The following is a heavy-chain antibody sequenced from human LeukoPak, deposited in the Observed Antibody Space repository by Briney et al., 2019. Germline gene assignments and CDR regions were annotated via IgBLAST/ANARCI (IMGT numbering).Heavy chain of an antibody. D-gene: IGHD5-18*01. J-gene: IGHJ5*02. CDR2: IIPIFGTA. V-gene: IGHV1-69*05. Sequence: SVKVSCKASGGTFSSYAISWVRQAPGQGLEWMGGIIPIFGTANYAQKLQGRVTMTTDTSTSTAYMELRSLRSDDTAVYYCARDQFPWIQLWLRSGWFDPWGQGTLVTVSS. CDR1: GGTFSSYA. CDR3: ARDQFPWIQLWLRSGWFDP.